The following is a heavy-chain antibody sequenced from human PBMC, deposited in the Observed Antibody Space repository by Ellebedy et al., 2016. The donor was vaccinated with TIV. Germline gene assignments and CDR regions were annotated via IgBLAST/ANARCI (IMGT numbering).Heavy chain of an antibody. V-gene: IGHV3-21*04. J-gene: IGHJ6*02. D-gene: IGHD3-10*01. CDR3: VRDMVRSGEVSGRYYYSGMDV. Sequence: GESLKISCAASGFTFSSYSMNWVRQAPGKGLEWVSSISSSSSYIYYADSVKGRFTISRDNSKNSLYLQMNSLRPEDAALYYCVRDMVRSGEVSGRYYYSGMDVWGQGTAITVSS. CDR1: GFTFSSYS. CDR2: ISSSSSYI.